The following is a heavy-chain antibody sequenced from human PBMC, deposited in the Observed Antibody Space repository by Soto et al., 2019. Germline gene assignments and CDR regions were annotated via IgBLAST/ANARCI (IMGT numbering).Heavy chain of an antibody. J-gene: IGHJ2*01. V-gene: IGHV3-48*02. CDR1: GFTFSSLS. D-gene: IGHD6-6*01. Sequence: EVQLVESGGGLVQPGGSLRLSCAASGFTFSSLSMNWVRQAPGKGLEWVSYISSGSATIYYTDSVKGRYTISRDNAKSSLYLQMDSLTDEDTAVYYCARDSASYSSSSGSYWYFDLWGPGTLVTVSS. CDR2: ISSGSATI. CDR3: ARDSASYSSSSGSYWYFDL.